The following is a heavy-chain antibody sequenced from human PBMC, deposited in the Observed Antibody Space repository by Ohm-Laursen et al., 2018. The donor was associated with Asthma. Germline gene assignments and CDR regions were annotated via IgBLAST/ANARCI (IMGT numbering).Heavy chain of an antibody. CDR3: ARLQGLYCSSTSCYADY. CDR1: GFTFSSYA. D-gene: IGHD2-2*01. CDR2: ISGSGGST. V-gene: IGHV3-23*01. Sequence: SLRLSCAASGFTFSSYAMSWVRQAPGKGLEWVSAISGSGGSTYYADSVKGRFTISRDNSKNTLYLQMNSLRAEDTAVYYCARLQGLYCSSTSCYADYWGQGTLVTVSS. J-gene: IGHJ4*02.